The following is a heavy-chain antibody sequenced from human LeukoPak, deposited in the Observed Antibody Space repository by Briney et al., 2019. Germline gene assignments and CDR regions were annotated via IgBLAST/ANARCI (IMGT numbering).Heavy chain of an antibody. J-gene: IGHJ5*02. CDR2: ITWSGGST. V-gene: IGHV3-20*04. Sequence: GSLRLSCAASGFTFDDYGMNWVRQAPGKGLEWVSGITWSGGSTGYTDSVKGRFTISRDNAKNSLYLQMNSLRAEDTALYYCARDLLRFGELWENWFDPWGQGTLVTVSS. D-gene: IGHD3-10*01. CDR1: GFTFDDYG. CDR3: ARDLLRFGELWENWFDP.